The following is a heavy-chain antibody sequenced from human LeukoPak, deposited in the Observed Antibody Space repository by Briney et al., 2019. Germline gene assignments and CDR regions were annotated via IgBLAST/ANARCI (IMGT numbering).Heavy chain of an antibody. CDR1: GFTFSSFP. D-gene: IGHD3-10*01. J-gene: IGHJ6*03. Sequence: PGRSLRLSCVASGFTFSSFPMHWVRQAPGKGLEWVAVISNDEKNKYYADSVKGRFTISRDNSKNTLFLQMNSLRAEDTAPYYCARASLTEYFYYYYMDVWGKGTTVTVSS. CDR3: ARASLTEYFYYYYMDV. V-gene: IGHV3-30*01. CDR2: ISNDEKNK.